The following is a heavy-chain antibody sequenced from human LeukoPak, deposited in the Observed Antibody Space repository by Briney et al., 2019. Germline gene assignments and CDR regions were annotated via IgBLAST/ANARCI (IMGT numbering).Heavy chain of an antibody. J-gene: IGHJ4*02. V-gene: IGHV1-46*01. Sequence: GASVKVSCKASGYTFTSYFIHWVRQAPGQGLEWMGALNPSDGATTYAQKFQGRVTMTRDTSTSTVYMDLNSLRSEDTAVYYCARDLGSGQTGTIPGGLDYWGQGTLVTVSA. D-gene: IGHD1-7*01. CDR3: ARDLGSGQTGTIPGGLDY. CDR2: LNPSDGAT. CDR1: GYTFTSYF.